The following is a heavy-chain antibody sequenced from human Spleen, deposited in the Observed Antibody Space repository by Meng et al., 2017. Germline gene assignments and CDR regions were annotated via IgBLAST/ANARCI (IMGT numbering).Heavy chain of an antibody. CDR3: AKGGVHRDGYNFVLYWYFDL. J-gene: IGHJ2*01. D-gene: IGHD5-24*01. V-gene: IGHV3-9*01. Sequence: SLKISCAASGFTFDDYAMHWVRQAPGKGLEWVSGISWNSGSIGYADSVKGRFTISRDNAKNSLYLQMNSLRAEDTALYYCAKGGVHRDGYNFVLYWYFDLWGRGTLVTVSS. CDR1: GFTFDDYA. CDR2: ISWNSGSI.